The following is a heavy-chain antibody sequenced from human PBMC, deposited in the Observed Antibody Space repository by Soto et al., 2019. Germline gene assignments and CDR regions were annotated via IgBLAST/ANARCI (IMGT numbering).Heavy chain of an antibody. CDR3: ARGYDGSGYYPPLLDY. J-gene: IGHJ4*02. CDR2: IYHSGST. Sequence: SETLSLTCAVYGGSLSGYYWSWIRQPPGKGLEWIGEIYHSGSTNYNPSLKSRVTISIDTSKNQFSLKLSPVTAADTAVYYCARGYDGSGYYPPLLDYWGQGTLVTVSS. CDR1: GGSLSGYY. V-gene: IGHV4-34*01. D-gene: IGHD3-22*01.